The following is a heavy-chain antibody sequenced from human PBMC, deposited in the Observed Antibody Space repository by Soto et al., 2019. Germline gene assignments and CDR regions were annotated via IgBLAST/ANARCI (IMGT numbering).Heavy chain of an antibody. V-gene: IGHV3-30*18. CDR3: AKQDSSGRQNIDY. D-gene: IGHD3-22*01. CDR2: ISYDGSNK. J-gene: IGHJ4*02. Sequence: QVQLVESGGGVVQPGRSLRLSCAASGFTFSSYGMHWVRQAPGKGLEWVAVISYDGSNKYYADSVKGRFTISRDNSKNTLYLQMNSLRAEDTAVYYWAKQDSSGRQNIDYWGQGTLVTVSS. CDR1: GFTFSSYG.